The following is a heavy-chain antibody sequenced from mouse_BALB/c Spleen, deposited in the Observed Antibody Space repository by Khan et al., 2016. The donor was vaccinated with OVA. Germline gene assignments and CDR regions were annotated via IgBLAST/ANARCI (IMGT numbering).Heavy chain of an antibody. J-gene: IGHJ3*01. Sequence: VQLQQSGAELARPGASVKMSCKASGYTFTSYTIHWIKQRPGQGLEWIGYINPSSGYTNYNQKFKDKATLTADKSSTTAYMQLSSLTSVDSAVYYCARDGAYYRNDGWFAYWGQGTLVTVSA. CDR3: ARDGAYYRNDGWFAY. D-gene: IGHD2-14*01. V-gene: IGHV1-4*01. CDR2: INPSSGYT. CDR1: GYTFTSYT.